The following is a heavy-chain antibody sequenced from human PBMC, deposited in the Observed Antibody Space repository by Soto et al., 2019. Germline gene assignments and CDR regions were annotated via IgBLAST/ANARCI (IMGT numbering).Heavy chain of an antibody. Sequence: SVKVSCKASGGTFSSYAISWVRQAPGQGLEWMGGIIPIFGTANYAQKFQGRVTITADESTSTAYMELSSLRSEDTAVYYCARGEVRGVIITPYYYGMDVWGQGTTVTVSS. CDR2: IIPIFGTA. CDR1: GGTFSSYA. V-gene: IGHV1-69*13. CDR3: ARGEVRGVIITPYYYGMDV. D-gene: IGHD3-10*01. J-gene: IGHJ6*02.